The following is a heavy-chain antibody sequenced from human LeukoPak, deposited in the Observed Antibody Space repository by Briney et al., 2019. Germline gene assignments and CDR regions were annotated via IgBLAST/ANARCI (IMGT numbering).Heavy chain of an antibody. Sequence: GASVKVSCKASGYTFTAYYMHWVRQAPGQGLEWMGWISAYNGNTNYAQKLQGRVTMTTDTSTSTAYMELRSLRSDDTAVYYCARGRDSSGYYPPFDYWGQGTLVTVSS. CDR1: GYTFTAYY. CDR2: ISAYNGNT. V-gene: IGHV1-18*04. D-gene: IGHD3-22*01. J-gene: IGHJ4*02. CDR3: ARGRDSSGYYPPFDY.